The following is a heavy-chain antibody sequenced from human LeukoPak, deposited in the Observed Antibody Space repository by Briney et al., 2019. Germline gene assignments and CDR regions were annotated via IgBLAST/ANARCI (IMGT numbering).Heavy chain of an antibody. Sequence: SETLSLTCTVSGGSISSYYWSWIRQPPGKGLEWIGYIYYSGSTNYNPSLKSRVTISVDTSKNQFSLKLSSVTAADTAVYYCARAHGSPMVRGGHGWFDPWGQGTLVTVSS. CDR1: GGSISSYY. D-gene: IGHD3-10*01. J-gene: IGHJ5*02. V-gene: IGHV4-59*01. CDR2: IYYSGST. CDR3: ARAHGSPMVRGGHGWFDP.